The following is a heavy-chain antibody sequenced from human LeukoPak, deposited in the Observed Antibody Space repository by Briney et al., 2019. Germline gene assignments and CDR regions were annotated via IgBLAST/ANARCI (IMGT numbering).Heavy chain of an antibody. CDR2: IVPVFGTP. Sequence: GASVKVSCKASGYTFTSYYMHWVRQAPGQGLEWMGNIVPVFGTPIYAQKFQGRVTITTDESRTTAYMELSSLRSEDTALYYCASRYTTSRRFDWDVDYWGQGTLLTVSS. CDR3: ASRYTTSRRFDWDVDY. V-gene: IGHV1-46*01. J-gene: IGHJ4*02. D-gene: IGHD3-9*01. CDR1: GYTFTSYY.